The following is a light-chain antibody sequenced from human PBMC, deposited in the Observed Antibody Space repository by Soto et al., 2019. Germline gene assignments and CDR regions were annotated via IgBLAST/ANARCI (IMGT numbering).Light chain of an antibody. CDR1: NIGSES. V-gene: IGLV3-21*04. J-gene: IGLJ3*02. CDR2: YD. CDR3: QVWDCSSDPQV. Sequence: SYELTQPPSVSVAPGKTATITCGGNNIGSESGHWYQHKPGQAPVLVIDYDSSGIPERFSGSNSGNTATLTISRVEAGDEADYYCQVWDCSSDPQVFGGGTKLTVL.